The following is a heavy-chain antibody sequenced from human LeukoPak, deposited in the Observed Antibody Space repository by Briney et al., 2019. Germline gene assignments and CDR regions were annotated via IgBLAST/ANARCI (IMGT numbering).Heavy chain of an antibody. J-gene: IGHJ6*02. CDR2: IYYSGST. CDR3: ARSRGASSGYYYYYYGMDV. D-gene: IGHD6-19*01. CDR1: GGSISSSSYY. Sequence: SETLSLTCTVSGGSISSSSYYWGWIRQPPGKGLEWIGSIYYSGSTYYNPSLKSRVTISVDTSKNQFSLKQSSVTAADTAVYYCARSRGASSGYYYYYYGMDVWGQGTTVTVSS. V-gene: IGHV4-39*01.